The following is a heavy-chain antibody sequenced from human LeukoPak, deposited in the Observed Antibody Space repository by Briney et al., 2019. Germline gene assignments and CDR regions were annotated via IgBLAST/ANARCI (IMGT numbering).Heavy chain of an antibody. D-gene: IGHD2-2*01. CDR3: ATSRYCSSTSCYLRYFQH. Sequence: SETLSLTCTVSGGSISSGCYYWSWIRQPAGKGLEWIGRIYTSGSTNYNPSLKSRVTISVDTSKNQFSLKLSSVTAADTAVYYCATSRYCSSTSCYLRYFQHWGQGTLVTVSS. V-gene: IGHV4-61*02. CDR1: GGSISSGCYY. J-gene: IGHJ1*01. CDR2: IYTSGST.